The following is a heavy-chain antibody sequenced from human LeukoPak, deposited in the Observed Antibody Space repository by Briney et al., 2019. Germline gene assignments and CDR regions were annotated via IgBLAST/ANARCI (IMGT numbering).Heavy chain of an antibody. Sequence: PGGSLRLSCAASGFTFSSYGMHWVRQAPGKGLEWVAFIRYDGSNKYYADSVKGRFTISRDNSKNTLYLQMNSLRAEDTAVYYCAKDIHPSVRVPDPSWGQGTLVTVSS. V-gene: IGHV3-30*02. CDR1: GFTFSSYG. D-gene: IGHD2-2*01. J-gene: IGHJ4*02. CDR3: AKDIHPSVRVPDPS. CDR2: IRYDGSNK.